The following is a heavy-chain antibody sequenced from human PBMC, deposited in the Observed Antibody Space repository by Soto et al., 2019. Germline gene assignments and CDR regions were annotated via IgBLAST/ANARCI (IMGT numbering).Heavy chain of an antibody. V-gene: IGHV3-23*01. J-gene: IGHJ4*02. CDR1: GFSFNNYA. D-gene: IGHD2-2*01. CDR2: ISDSGST. Sequence: EVQLLESGGGLVQPGGSLRLSCAASGFSFNNYAMNWVRQAPGQGLEWVSTISDSGSTYYADSVKGRFTISRDNSKNTLYLQMKSLRAEDTAVYFCAKDVGGHYCTPTSCLYFFHSWGRRTLVTVSS. CDR3: AKDVGGHYCTPTSCLYFFHS.